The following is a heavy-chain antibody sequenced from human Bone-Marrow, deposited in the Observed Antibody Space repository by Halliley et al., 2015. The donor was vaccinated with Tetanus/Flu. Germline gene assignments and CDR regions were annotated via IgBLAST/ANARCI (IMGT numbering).Heavy chain of an antibody. CDR3: ARDLGYSTPLDY. J-gene: IGHJ4*02. CDR2: ISNSDGTL. Sequence: EWVLYISNSDGTLYSADSVKGRFPISRDNAKNSLYLQGNSLRDEDTAVYYWARDLGYSTPLDYWGQGTLVTVSS. D-gene: IGHD4-4*01. V-gene: IGHV3-48*02.